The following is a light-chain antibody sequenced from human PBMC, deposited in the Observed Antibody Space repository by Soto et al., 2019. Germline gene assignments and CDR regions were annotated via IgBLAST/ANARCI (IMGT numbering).Light chain of an antibody. CDR3: QSYDSSLSVVI. CDR2: GND. V-gene: IGLV1-40*01. J-gene: IGLJ2*01. CDR1: SSNIGAGYG. Sequence: QSVLTQPPSVSGAPGQRVTISCTGSSSNIGAGYGVHWYQHLPGTAPQLLIYGNDNRPSGVPDRFSGSKSGTSASLAITGLQAEDEADYYYQSYDSSLSVVIFGGGTKVTVL.